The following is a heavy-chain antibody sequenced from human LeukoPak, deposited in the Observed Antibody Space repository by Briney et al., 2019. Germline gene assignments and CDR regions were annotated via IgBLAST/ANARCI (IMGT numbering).Heavy chain of an antibody. D-gene: IGHD2-15*01. J-gene: IGHJ4*02. CDR2: IYTSGST. CDR3: ASHYCSGGSCYAGY. V-gene: IGHV4-4*07. Sequence: PSETLSLTCTVSGGSISSYYWSWIRQPAGKGLEWIGRIYTSGSTNYNPSLKSRVTISVDTSKNQFSLKLSSVTAADTAVYYCASHYCSGGSCYAGYWGQGTLVTVSS. CDR1: GGSISSYY.